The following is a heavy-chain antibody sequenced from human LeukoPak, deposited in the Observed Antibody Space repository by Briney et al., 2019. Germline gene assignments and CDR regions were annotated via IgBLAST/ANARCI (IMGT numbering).Heavy chain of an antibody. CDR3: ARDRQLVTYYYYGMDV. V-gene: IGHV4-31*03. D-gene: IGHD6-6*01. CDR1: GGSISSGGYY. J-gene: IGHJ6*02. Sequence: SQTLSLTCTVSGGSISSGGYYWSWIRQHPGKGLEWIGYIYYSGSTYYNPSLKSRVTISVDTSKNQFSLKLSSVTAADTAVYYCARDRQLVTYYYYGMDVWSQGTTVTVSS. CDR2: IYYSGST.